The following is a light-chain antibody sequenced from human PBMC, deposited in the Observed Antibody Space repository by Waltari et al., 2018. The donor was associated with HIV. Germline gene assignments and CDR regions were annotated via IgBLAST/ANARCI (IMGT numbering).Light chain of an antibody. CDR2: GVT. Sequence: QSVLTQPASVSGSPGQSITISCTGTNSDVGGYGYVSWYQQHPGKAPTLLIYGVTHRPSGISSRFSVSKSGNTAAMTISGLQAEDEADYYCSSYTATTAILFGGGTKVTVL. V-gene: IGLV2-14*01. CDR1: NSDVGGYGY. CDR3: SSYTATTAIL. J-gene: IGLJ3*02.